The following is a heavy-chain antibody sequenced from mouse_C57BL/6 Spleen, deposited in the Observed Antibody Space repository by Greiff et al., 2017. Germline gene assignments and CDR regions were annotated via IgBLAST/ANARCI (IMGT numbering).Heavy chain of an antibody. CDR3: ARSSYYYGSSYVWYFEV. J-gene: IGHJ1*03. CDR2: IDPSDSYT. V-gene: IGHV1-69*01. D-gene: IGHD1-1*01. Sequence: QVQLQQPGAELVMPGASVKLSCKASGYTFTSYWMHWVKQRPGQGLEWIGEIDPSDSYTNYNQKFKGKSTLTVDKSSSTAYMQLSSLTSEDSAVYSCARSSYYYGSSYVWYFEVWGTGTTVTVSS. CDR1: GYTFTSYW.